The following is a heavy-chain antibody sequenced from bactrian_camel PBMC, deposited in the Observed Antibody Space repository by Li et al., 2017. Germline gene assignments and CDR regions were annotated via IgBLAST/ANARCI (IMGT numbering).Heavy chain of an antibody. CDR2: ILSDGTT. CDR3: ATDPTLILVTAGSVFGH. J-gene: IGHJ4*01. CDR1: GYSGNY. D-gene: IGHD4*01. V-gene: IGHV3S53*01. Sequence: VQLVESGGGSVQTGGSLRLSCAASGYSGNYMGWFRQDSGKEREEVASILSDGTTTYADSVKGRFTTSRDNAKNTLYLHLNSPKTEDTAMYYCATDPTLILVTAGSVFGHWGQGTQVTVS.